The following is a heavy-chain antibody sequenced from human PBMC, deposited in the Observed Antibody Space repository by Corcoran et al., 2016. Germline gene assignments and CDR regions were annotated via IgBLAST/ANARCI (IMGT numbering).Heavy chain of an antibody. V-gene: IGHV4-59*01. D-gene: IGHD1-26*01. J-gene: IGHJ3*02. CDR2: IYYSGST. CDR3: ARSTRGASGSYSGTPNDAFDI. CDR1: GGSISSYY. Sequence: QVQLQESGPGLVKPSETLSLTCTVSGGSISSYYWSWIRQPPGKGLEWIGYIYYSGSTNYNPSLKSRVTISVDTSKNQFSLKLSSVTAADTAVYYGARSTRGASGSYSGTPNDAFDIWGQGTMVTVSS.